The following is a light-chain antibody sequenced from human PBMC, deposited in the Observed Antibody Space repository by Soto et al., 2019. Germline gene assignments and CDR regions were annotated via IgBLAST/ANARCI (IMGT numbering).Light chain of an antibody. Sequence: QSVLTQPPSASGTPGQRVTISCSGSSSNIGNNNVNWYQQLPEAAPKLLIYRNNQRPSGVPDRFSGSKSGTSASLAISGLHSEDEADYYCAVWDDSLSGVVFGGGTKVTVL. CDR2: RNN. V-gene: IGLV1-44*01. CDR1: SSNIGNNN. CDR3: AVWDDSLSGVV. J-gene: IGLJ2*01.